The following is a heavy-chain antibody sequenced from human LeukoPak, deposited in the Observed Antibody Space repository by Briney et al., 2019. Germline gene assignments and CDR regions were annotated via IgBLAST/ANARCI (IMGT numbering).Heavy chain of an antibody. CDR1: GGSISSYY. V-gene: IGHV4-4*07. CDR2: IYTSGST. D-gene: IGHD4-11*01. CDR3: ARSKADYYYYGMDV. J-gene: IGHJ6*02. Sequence: KPSETLSLTGTVSGGSISSYYWSWIRQPAGKGLEWVGRIYTSGSTNYNPSLKSRVTMSVDTSKNQFSLKLSSVTAADTAVYYCARSKADYYYYGMDVWGQGTTVTVSS.